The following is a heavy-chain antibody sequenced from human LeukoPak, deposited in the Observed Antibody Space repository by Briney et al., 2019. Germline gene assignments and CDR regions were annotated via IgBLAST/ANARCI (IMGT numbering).Heavy chain of an antibody. V-gene: IGHV4-59*01. D-gene: IGHD3-16*01. CDR3: ARALGVGYDDY. CDR2: IYYSGST. J-gene: IGHJ4*02. CDR1: GGSISSYY. Sequence: SETLSLTCTVSGGSISSYYWSWIRQPPGKGLEWIGYIYYSGSTNYNPSLKSRVTISVDTSKNQFSLKLSSVTAADTAVYYCARALGVGYDDYWGPGTLVTVSS.